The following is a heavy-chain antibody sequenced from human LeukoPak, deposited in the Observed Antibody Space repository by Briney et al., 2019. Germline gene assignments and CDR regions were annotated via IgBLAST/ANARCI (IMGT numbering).Heavy chain of an antibody. D-gene: IGHD3-10*01. J-gene: IGHJ4*02. V-gene: IGHV1-2*02. CDR1: AYTFTDYY. CDR2: SNPKSGAT. CDR3: AREASVSYYNFQFDF. Sequence: ASVKVSCTASAYTFTDYYIHWVRQAPGQGLEWVAWSNPKSGATTSPHKFQGRVTTTRDTPLRTAHMELSSLRPDDTAVYFCAREASVSYYNFQFDFWGQGTLVTVS.